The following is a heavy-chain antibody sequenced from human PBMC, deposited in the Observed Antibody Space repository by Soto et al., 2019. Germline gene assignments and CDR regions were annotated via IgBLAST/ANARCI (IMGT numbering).Heavy chain of an antibody. J-gene: IGHJ2*01. CDR1: GDSISDYFY. Sequence: QVQLQVSGPGQVKPSETLSLTSTVSGDSISDYFYWSWIRQPAGKGLEWIGRIYTDGTTKYNPSLKSRVTLSLDKSKNQFSLRLSSVTAADTAVYYFAREVRGGFTGIFDQWGRGSRVTVSS. D-gene: IGHD2-15*01. V-gene: IGHV4-4*07. CDR3: AREVRGGFTGIFDQ. CDR2: IYTDGTT.